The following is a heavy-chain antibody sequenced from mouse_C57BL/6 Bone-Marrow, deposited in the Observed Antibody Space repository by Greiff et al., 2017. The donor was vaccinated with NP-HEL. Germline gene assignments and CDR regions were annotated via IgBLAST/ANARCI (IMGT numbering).Heavy chain of an antibody. Sequence: QVQLQQPGAELVKPGASVKLSCKASVYTFTSYWMHWVKQRPGQGLEWIGMIHPNSGSTNYNEKFKSKATLTVDTSSSTAYMQLSSLTSEDSAVYYCARGGLLSFDYWGQGTTLTVSS. D-gene: IGHD2-10*01. J-gene: IGHJ2*01. CDR3: ARGGLLSFDY. CDR2: IHPNSGST. V-gene: IGHV1-64*01. CDR1: VYTFTSYW.